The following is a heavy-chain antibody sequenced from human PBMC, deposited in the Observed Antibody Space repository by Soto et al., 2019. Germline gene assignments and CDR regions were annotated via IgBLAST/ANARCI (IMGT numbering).Heavy chain of an antibody. CDR2: LIHIFGTA. CDR3: ARGYYYDSSGYYSTAYGFDY. J-gene: IGHJ4*02. Sequence: QVQLLQSGAEVKKPGSSVQVSCKASGGTFSSYAISWVRQAPGQGLEWMGGLIHIFGTANYAQKLQGRVTIAAAESTSTAHRELSSLRSEDTAVYSCARGYYYDSSGYYSTAYGFDYWGQGTLVTVSS. D-gene: IGHD3-22*01. V-gene: IGHV1-69*01. CDR1: GGTFSSYA.